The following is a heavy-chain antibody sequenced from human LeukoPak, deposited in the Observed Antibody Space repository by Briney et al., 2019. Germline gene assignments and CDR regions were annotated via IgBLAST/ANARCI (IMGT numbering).Heavy chain of an antibody. Sequence: TGGSLRLSCAASGFTFSSYGMHWVRQAPGKGLEWVAVISYDGSNKYYADSVKGRFTISRDNSKNTLYLQMNSLRAEDTAVYYCAKVKYYDSSGYQDNLFDYWGQGTLVTVSS. CDR1: GFTFSSYG. CDR2: ISYDGSNK. V-gene: IGHV3-30*18. CDR3: AKVKYYDSSGYQDNLFDY. J-gene: IGHJ4*02. D-gene: IGHD3-22*01.